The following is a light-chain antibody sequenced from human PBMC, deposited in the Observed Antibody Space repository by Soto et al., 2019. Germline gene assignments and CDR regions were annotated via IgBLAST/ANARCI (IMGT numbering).Light chain of an antibody. J-gene: IGKJ1*01. Sequence: EIVLTQSPGTLSLSPGERATLSCRASQSVRSSYLAWYQQKPGQAPRLLIYGASSRATGIPDRFSGSGPGTDFTLTISRLEPEDYAVYYCQQYGRSLWTFGQGTKVESK. CDR3: QQYGRSLWT. CDR2: GAS. CDR1: QSVRSSY. V-gene: IGKV3-20*01.